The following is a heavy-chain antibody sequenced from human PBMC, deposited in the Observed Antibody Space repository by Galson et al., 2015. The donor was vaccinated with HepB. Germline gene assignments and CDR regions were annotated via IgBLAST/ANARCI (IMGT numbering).Heavy chain of an antibody. CDR2: ISKSATVT. V-gene: IGHV3-23*01. D-gene: IGHD6-19*01. Sequence: SLRLSCAASGFTFSSFAMSWVRQPPGKGLEWVSSISKSATVTYYVDSVKGRFTISRDESKGTLYLQMHGLSAEDTAIYYCTTGFKLAGAAWGQGTLVTVSS. CDR3: TTGFKLAGAA. CDR1: GFTFSSFA. J-gene: IGHJ5*02.